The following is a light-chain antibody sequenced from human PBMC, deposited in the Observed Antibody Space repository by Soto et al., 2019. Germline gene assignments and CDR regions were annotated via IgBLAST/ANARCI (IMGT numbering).Light chain of an antibody. J-gene: IGKJ4*01. CDR3: KHYNNWPLT. CDR2: GTS. CDR1: QSIGSN. V-gene: IGKV3-15*01. Sequence: EIVMTQSPATLSVSPGERATLSCRASQSIGSNLAWYQQKPGQTHRLLIYGTSIRATGIQARVSGSGSGTEFTLTIRSLQSEDFAVYYCKHYNNWPLTFGGGTKVDIK.